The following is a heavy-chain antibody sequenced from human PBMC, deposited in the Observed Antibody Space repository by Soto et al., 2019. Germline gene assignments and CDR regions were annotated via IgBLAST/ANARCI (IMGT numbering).Heavy chain of an antibody. J-gene: IGHJ4*02. V-gene: IGHV3-30-3*01. Sequence: PGGSLRLSCAASGFTFSSYAMHWVLQAPGKWLEWVAVISYDGSNKYYAYSVKGRFTISRDNSKNTLHLQMNSLRAEDTAVYSCARDKDSVVVVISYWGQGTLVTVSS. D-gene: IGHD3-22*01. CDR3: ARDKDSVVVVISY. CDR2: ISYDGSNK. CDR1: GFTFSSYA.